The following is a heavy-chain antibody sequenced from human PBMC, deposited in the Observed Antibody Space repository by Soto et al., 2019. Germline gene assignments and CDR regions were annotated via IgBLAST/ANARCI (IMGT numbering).Heavy chain of an antibody. CDR2: IYYNGNT. J-gene: IGHJ6*02. Sequence: QVQVQESGPGLVKPSQTLSLKCSVSGGSIGSRDYYWSWIRQHPEKGLEWIGSIYYNGNTDYNPSLMGRPTMSLDTSMNEFSLKLTSVTAADTAVYYCARDKGGAALKGSGMDVWGQGTTVTVS. CDR3: ARDKGGAALKGSGMDV. V-gene: IGHV4-31*02. CDR1: GGSIGSRDYY. D-gene: IGHD3-10*01.